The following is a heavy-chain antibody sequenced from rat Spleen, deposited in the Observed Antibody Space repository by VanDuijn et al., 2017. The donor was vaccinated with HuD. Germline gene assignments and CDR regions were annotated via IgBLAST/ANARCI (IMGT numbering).Heavy chain of an antibody. CDR1: GFSLTSYN. CDR3: TIHPRY. J-gene: IGHJ2*01. V-gene: IGHV2-30*01. CDR2: IWTGGST. D-gene: IGHD3-1*01. Sequence: QVQLMESGPGLVQPSETLSLTCTVSGFSLTSYNVHWVRQPTGKGLEWMGIIWTGGSTDYNSALRSRLSISRDTSKSQVYLKMNSLQTEDTATYYCTIHPRYWGQGVMVTVSS.